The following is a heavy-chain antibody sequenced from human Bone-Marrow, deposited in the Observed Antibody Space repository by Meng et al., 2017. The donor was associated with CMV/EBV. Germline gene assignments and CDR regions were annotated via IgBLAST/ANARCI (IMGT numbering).Heavy chain of an antibody. J-gene: IGHJ4*02. Sequence: ASVKVSCKASGYTFTSYYMHWVRQAPGQGLEWMGIINPSGGSTSYAQKFQGRVTMTRDTSTSTVYMKLSSLRSEDTAVYYCARGAKGPITIFGVVTSYYFDYWGQGTLVTVSS. CDR2: INPSGGST. CDR3: ARGAKGPITIFGVVTSYYFDY. V-gene: IGHV1-46*01. D-gene: IGHD3-3*01. CDR1: GYTFTSYY.